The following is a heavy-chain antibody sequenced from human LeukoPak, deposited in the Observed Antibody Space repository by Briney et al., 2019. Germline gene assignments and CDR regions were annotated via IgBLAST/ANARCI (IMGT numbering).Heavy chain of an antibody. CDR3: ARAGYSYGPMVAFDI. J-gene: IGHJ3*02. CDR2: ISSSSSYI. V-gene: IGHV3-21*01. D-gene: IGHD5-18*01. Sequence: PGGTLRLSCAASGFTFSSYSMNWVRQAPGKGLEWVSSISSSSSYIYYADSVKGRFTISRDNAKNSLYLQMNSLRAEDTAVYYCARAGYSYGPMVAFDIWGQGTMVTVSS. CDR1: GFTFSSYS.